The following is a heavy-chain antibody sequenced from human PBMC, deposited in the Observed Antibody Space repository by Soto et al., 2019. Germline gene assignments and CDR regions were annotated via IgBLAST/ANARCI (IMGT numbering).Heavy chain of an antibody. CDR3: ARDLVASAYPDYFQH. CDR1: GFTVSSNY. V-gene: IGHV3-53*01. Sequence: EVQLVESGGGLIQPGGSLRLSCAASGFTVSSNYMSWVRQAPGKGLEWVSVSYSGGSTYYADSVKGRFTISRDNSKNTLSLQMTSLTAEDTAVYYCARDLVASAYPDYFQHWGQGTLVTVSS. CDR2: SYSGGST. J-gene: IGHJ1*01. D-gene: IGHD3-22*01.